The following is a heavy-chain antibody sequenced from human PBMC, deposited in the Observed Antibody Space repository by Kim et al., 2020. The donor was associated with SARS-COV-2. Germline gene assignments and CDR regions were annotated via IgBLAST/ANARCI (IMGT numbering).Heavy chain of an antibody. Sequence: ASVKVSCKTSGYTFINYYVHWMRQAPGQGLEWLGVINPGVGGTSYAQKFQGRITMTSDTFTTTVYMDLSSLVSEDTAVYYCARDGDYDITAFDYWGQGTPVTVSS. CDR1: GYTFINYY. D-gene: IGHD3-22*01. CDR3: ARDGDYDITAFDY. CDR2: INPGVGGT. J-gene: IGHJ4*02. V-gene: IGHV1-46*01.